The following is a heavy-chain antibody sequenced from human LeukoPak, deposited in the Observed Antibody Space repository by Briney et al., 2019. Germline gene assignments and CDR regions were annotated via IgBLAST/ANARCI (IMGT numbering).Heavy chain of an antibody. CDR2: ISSSGDHT. J-gene: IGHJ6*02. Sequence: PGGSLRLSCAASGFTFSSYAMSWVRQAPGKGLEWVSGISSSGDHTYYADSVKGRFTISRDNSKNTLYLLMNSLRGEDRAVYYCAKGHRYYNYGMDVWGQGTTVTVSS. D-gene: IGHD1-14*01. CDR3: AKGHRYYNYGMDV. CDR1: GFTFSSYA. V-gene: IGHV3-23*01.